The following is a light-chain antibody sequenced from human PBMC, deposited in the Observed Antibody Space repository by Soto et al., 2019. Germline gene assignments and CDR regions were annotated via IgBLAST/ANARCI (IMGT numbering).Light chain of an antibody. CDR3: QQYGGSTRT. J-gene: IGKJ1*01. CDR2: GAS. CDR1: RSGSNDY. Sequence: EIVLTQSPVTLSLSHGEIATLSCRASRSGSNDYLAWYQQKPGHAPRLLIYGASNRATGIPDRITGSGSGTDFTLSISRLEPEDFAVYYCQQYGGSTRTFGQGTKVDIK. V-gene: IGKV3-20*01.